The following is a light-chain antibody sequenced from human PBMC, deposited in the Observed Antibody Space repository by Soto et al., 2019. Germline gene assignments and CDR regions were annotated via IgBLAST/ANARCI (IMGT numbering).Light chain of an antibody. Sequence: IQMTQSPSTPSASVGDRVTITCRASQNIDAWLAWYQQKPGKAPKVLIYKASSLESGVPSRFSGSGSGTEFTLTISSLQPDDSATYYCQRYNTYPLTFGGGTKVEIK. CDR3: QRYNTYPLT. CDR2: KAS. CDR1: QNIDAW. J-gene: IGKJ4*01. V-gene: IGKV1-5*03.